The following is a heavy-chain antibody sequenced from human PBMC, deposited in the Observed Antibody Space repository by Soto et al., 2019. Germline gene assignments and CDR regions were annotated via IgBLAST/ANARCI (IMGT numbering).Heavy chain of an antibody. CDR3: ARGRGIAARLSWFDP. V-gene: IGHV4-34*01. CDR2: INHSGST. D-gene: IGHD6-6*01. CDR1: GGSFSGYY. Sequence: QVQLQQWGAGLLKPSETLSLTCAVYGGSFSGYYWSWIRQPPGKGLEWIGEINHSGSTNYNPSLTSRVTISVDTSKNQFSLKLSSVTAADTAVYYCARGRGIAARLSWFDPWGQGTLVTVSS. J-gene: IGHJ5*02.